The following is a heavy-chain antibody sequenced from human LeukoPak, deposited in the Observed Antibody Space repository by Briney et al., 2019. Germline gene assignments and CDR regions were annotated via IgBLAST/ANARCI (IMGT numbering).Heavy chain of an antibody. CDR2: IYYSGST. V-gene: IGHV4-39*07. Sequence: SETLSLTCTVSGGSISSSSYYWGWIRQPPGKGLEWIGSIYYSGSTYYNPSLKSRVTISVDTSKNQFSLKLSSVTAADTAVYYCAREGGSGWDYWGQGTLVTVSS. CDR3: AREGGSGWDY. J-gene: IGHJ4*02. CDR1: GGSISSSSYY. D-gene: IGHD6-19*01.